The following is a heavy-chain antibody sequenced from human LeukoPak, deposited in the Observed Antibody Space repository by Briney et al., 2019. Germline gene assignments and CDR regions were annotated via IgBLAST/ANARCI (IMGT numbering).Heavy chain of an antibody. V-gene: IGHV3-7*01. Sequence: PGGPLRLSCAASGFTFSNYWMSWVRQAPGKGLEWVANIKEDGSEKAYVNSVKGRFTISRDNTENSLYLQMSSLRAEDTAVYYCARHPHFDYWGQGTLVTVSS. CDR2: IKEDGSEK. J-gene: IGHJ4*02. CDR3: ARHPHFDY. CDR1: GFTFSNYW.